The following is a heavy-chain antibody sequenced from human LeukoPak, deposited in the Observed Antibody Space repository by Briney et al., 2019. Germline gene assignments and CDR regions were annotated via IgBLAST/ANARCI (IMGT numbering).Heavy chain of an antibody. Sequence: GGSLRLSCAVSGFTFSSYAMSWVRQAPGKGLEWVSAISGSGGGTFYADSVRGRFTISRDNAKNSLYLQMNSLRVEDTAVYYCARDPYSGSYGPYYYYYMDVWGEGTTVTISS. CDR2: ISGSGGGT. V-gene: IGHV3-23*01. CDR1: GFTFSSYA. D-gene: IGHD1-26*01. J-gene: IGHJ6*03. CDR3: ARDPYSGSYGPYYYYYMDV.